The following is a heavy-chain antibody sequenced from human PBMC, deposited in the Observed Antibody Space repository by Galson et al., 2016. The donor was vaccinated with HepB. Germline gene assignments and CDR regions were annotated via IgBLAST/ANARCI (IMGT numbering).Heavy chain of an antibody. CDR3: AREQGKWLQGQYNFDF. V-gene: IGHV3-30-3*01. CDR1: GFTFSSYA. CDR2: ISYDGNNK. Sequence: SLRLSCAASGFTFSSYAMHWVRQAPGKGLEWVTIISYDGNNKYYADSVEGRFTISRDNSKNTLDLQMNSLRAEDTAVYYCAREQGKWLQGQYNFDFWGHGILVTVSS. J-gene: IGHJ4*01. D-gene: IGHD5-24*01.